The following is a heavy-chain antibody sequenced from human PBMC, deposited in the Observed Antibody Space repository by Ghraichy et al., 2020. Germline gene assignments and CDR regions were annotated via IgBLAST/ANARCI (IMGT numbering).Heavy chain of an antibody. CDR2: ISSSGSTI. Sequence: LSLTCAASGFTFSDYYMSWIRQAPGKGLEWVSYISSSGSTIYYADSVKGRFTISRDNAKNSLYLQMNSLRAEDTAVYYCARDSEASGLVDYWGQGTLVTVSS. CDR3: ARDSEASGLVDY. V-gene: IGHV3-11*01. CDR1: GFTFSDYY. D-gene: IGHD3-10*01. J-gene: IGHJ4*02.